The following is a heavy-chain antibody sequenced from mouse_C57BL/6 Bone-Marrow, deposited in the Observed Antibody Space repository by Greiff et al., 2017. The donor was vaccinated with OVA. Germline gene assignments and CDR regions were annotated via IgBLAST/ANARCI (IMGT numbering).Heavy chain of an antibody. Sequence: QVQLQQSGPELVKPGASVKLSCKASGYTFTSYDINWVKQRPGQGLEWIGWIYPRDGSTKYNEKFKGKATLTVDTSSSTAYMELHSLTSEDSAVYFCARPSVYYGSSYWFAYWGQGTLVTVSA. D-gene: IGHD1-1*01. CDR2: IYPRDGST. CDR3: ARPSVYYGSSYWFAY. J-gene: IGHJ3*01. V-gene: IGHV1-85*01. CDR1: GYTFTSYD.